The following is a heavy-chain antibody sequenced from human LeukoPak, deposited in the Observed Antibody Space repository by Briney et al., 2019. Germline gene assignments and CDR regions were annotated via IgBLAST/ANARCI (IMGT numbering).Heavy chain of an antibody. CDR2: INHSGST. CDR1: GGSISSYY. V-gene: IGHV4-34*01. J-gene: IGHJ6*03. CDR3: ASGSNYYYYYMDV. Sequence: PSETLSLTCTVSGGSISSYYWSWIRQPPGKGLEWIGEINHSGSTNYNPSLKSRVTISVDTSKNQFSLKLSSVTAADTAVYYCASGSNYYYYYMDVWGKGTTVTVSS.